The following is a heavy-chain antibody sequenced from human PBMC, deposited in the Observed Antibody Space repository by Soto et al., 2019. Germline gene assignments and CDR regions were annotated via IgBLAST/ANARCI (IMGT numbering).Heavy chain of an antibody. Sequence: EVQLLESGGGLVQPGGSLRLSCAASGFTFSSYAMSWVRQAPGKGLEWVSAISATGGSTYYADSVKGRFTISRDNSKNTLFLQMNSLRADDTAVYNCAKPVSSGYDVDYWGQGTLVTVSS. V-gene: IGHV3-23*01. CDR3: AKPVSSGYDVDY. CDR1: GFTFSSYA. J-gene: IGHJ4*02. D-gene: IGHD5-12*01. CDR2: ISATGGST.